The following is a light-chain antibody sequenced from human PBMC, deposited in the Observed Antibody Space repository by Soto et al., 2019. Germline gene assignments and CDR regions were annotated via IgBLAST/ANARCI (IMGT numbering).Light chain of an antibody. V-gene: IGLV2-14*01. Sequence: QSALTQPASVSGSPGQSITISCTGTSNDIGAYNYVSWYQHHPGRAPKLIIYEVTNRPSGVSNRFSGSKSGNTASLTISGLQAEDEADYYCVSYATSTTLYVFGSGTKLTVL. CDR1: SNDIGAYNY. CDR2: EVT. J-gene: IGLJ1*01. CDR3: VSYATSTTLYV.